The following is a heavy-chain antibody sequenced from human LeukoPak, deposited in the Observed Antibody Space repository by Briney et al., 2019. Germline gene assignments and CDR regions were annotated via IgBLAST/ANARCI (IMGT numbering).Heavy chain of an antibody. CDR3: GTVGELWGG. D-gene: IGHD3-10*01. Sequence: ASLLVSSKASGYTFTIFYMHWGRQAPGEGLEFMGWINPNSGVTNYVQKFHGRVTMTRDSAISTACIELSRLRSHASAVYYCGTVGELWGGWGQGTLVTVSS. J-gene: IGHJ4*02. CDR1: GYTFTIFY. V-gene: IGHV1-2*02. CDR2: INPNSGVT.